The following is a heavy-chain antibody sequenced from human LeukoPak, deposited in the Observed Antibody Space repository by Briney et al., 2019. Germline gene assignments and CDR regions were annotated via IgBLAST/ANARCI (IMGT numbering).Heavy chain of an antibody. J-gene: IGHJ3*01. V-gene: IGHV4-59*01. Sequence: SETLSLTCTVSGGSIRSYYWSWIRQPPGKGLEWIGYVYYTGSTNYNPSLKSRVTISLDTSKNQFSLELSSVTAAVTAVYYCARDRGVGGSAAIDAFDVWGQGTMATVSS. CDR3: ARDRGVGGSAAIDAFDV. CDR2: VYYTGST. D-gene: IGHD3-10*01. CDR1: GGSIRSYY.